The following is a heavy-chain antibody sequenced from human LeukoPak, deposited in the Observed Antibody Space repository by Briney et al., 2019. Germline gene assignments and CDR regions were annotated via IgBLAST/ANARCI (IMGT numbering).Heavy chain of an antibody. J-gene: IGHJ5*02. Sequence: SGGSLRLSCAASGFTFDDYGMSWVRQAPGKGLEWVSGINWNGGSTGYADSVKGRFTISRDNAKNSLYLQMNSLRAEDTAVYYCASYVDTAMVNWFDPWGQGTLVTVSS. CDR3: ASYVDTAMVNWFDP. CDR1: GFTFDDYG. CDR2: INWNGGST. D-gene: IGHD5-18*01. V-gene: IGHV3-20*04.